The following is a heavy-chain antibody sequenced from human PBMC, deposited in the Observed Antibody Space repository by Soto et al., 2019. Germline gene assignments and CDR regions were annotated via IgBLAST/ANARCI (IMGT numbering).Heavy chain of an antibody. J-gene: IGHJ4*02. D-gene: IGHD2-8*02. V-gene: IGHV4-34*01. CDR3: ARDKITGLFDY. CDR1: GGSFSGYY. Sequence: QVQLQQWGAGLLKPSETLSLTCAVYGGSFSGYYWTWIRQPPGTGLEWSGEINHSGSTNYNPSLNSRVTISVDTSKTQFSLKLTSVTAADTAVYYCARDKITGLFDYWGQGTLVTVSS. CDR2: INHSGST.